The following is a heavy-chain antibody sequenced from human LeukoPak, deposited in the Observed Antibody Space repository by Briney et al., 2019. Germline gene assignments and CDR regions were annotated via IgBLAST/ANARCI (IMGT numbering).Heavy chain of an antibody. CDR2: IRSSIYVGTP. CDR1: GFTFREFA. V-gene: IGHV3-49*03. J-gene: IGHJ1*01. Sequence: PGGSLRLSCTSSGFTFREFAVSWFRQAPGKGLECIGFIRSSIYVGTPKAAASGEGRFIFSRDDSKGVAYLRMNSLKTHATAVYYCPREWGNGNDLSPASWGQGTLVPVSS. CDR3: PREWGNGNDLSPAS. D-gene: IGHD1-1*01.